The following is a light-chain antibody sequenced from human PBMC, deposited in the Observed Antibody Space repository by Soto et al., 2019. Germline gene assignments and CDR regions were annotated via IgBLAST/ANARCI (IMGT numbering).Light chain of an antibody. V-gene: IGLV2-14*01. CDR3: SSYTSSSTYV. J-gene: IGLJ1*01. Sequence: QSVLTQPASVSGSPGQSITISCTGTSSDVGAYNYVSWYQQHPGKAPKHMIYDVSNRPSGVSNRFSGSKSGNTASLTISGLQAEDEADYYCSSYTSSSTYVFGSGTKLTVL. CDR2: DVS. CDR1: SSDVGAYNY.